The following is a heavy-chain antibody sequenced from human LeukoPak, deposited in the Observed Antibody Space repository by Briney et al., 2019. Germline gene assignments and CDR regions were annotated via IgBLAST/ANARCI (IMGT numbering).Heavy chain of an antibody. CDR3: ARGGPWTRALWFGELPFDY. CDR2: IYYSGST. CDR1: GGSISSYY. Sequence: SETLSLTCTVSGGSISSYYWSWIRQPPGMGLEWIGYIYYSGSTNYNPSLKSRVTISVDTSKNQFSLKLSSVTAADTAVYYCARGGPWTRALWFGELPFDYWGQGTLVTVSS. D-gene: IGHD3-10*01. J-gene: IGHJ4*02. V-gene: IGHV4-59*01.